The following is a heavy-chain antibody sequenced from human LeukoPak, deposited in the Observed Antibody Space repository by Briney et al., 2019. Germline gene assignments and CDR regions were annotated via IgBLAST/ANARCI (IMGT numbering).Heavy chain of an antibody. V-gene: IGHV4-39*07. Sequence: SETLSLTCTVSGGSISSSSYYWGWIRQPPGKGLEWIGSIYYSGSTYYNPSLKSRVTISVDTSKNQFSLKLSSVTAADTAVYYCASVLGAYDFWSGYSPNNWFDPWGQGTLVTVSS. D-gene: IGHD3-3*01. CDR1: GGSISSSSYY. CDR2: IYYSGST. CDR3: ASVLGAYDFWSGYSPNNWFDP. J-gene: IGHJ5*02.